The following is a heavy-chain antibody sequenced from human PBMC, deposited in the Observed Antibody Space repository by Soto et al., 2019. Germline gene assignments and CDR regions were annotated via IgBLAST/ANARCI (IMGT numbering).Heavy chain of an antibody. CDR1: GFTFSSYG. D-gene: IGHD2-21*02. Sequence: QVQLVESGGGVVQPGRSLRLSCAASGFTFSSYGMHWVRQAPGKGLEWVAVISYDGSNKYYADSVKGRFTISRDNSKNPLYLQMNSLRAEDTAVYYCAKGYCGGDCYSDYWGQGTLVTVSS. CDR3: AKGYCGGDCYSDY. CDR2: ISYDGSNK. V-gene: IGHV3-30*18. J-gene: IGHJ4*02.